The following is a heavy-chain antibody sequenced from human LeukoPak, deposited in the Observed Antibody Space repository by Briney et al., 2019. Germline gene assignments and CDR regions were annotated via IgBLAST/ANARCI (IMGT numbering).Heavy chain of an antibody. CDR2: ISERGGST. Sequence: GGSLRLSCVVSGISLSNYAMTWVRQAPGKGLEWVSEISERGGSTSYADSVKGRFTISRDTSLNTLYPQMNNLRAEDTAVYFCAKRGVVIRGILIIGYHQEAYNYDCWGQGVLVTVSS. D-gene: IGHD3-10*01. J-gene: IGHJ4*02. CDR3: AKRGVVIRGILIIGYHQEAYNYDC. CDR1: GISLSNYA. V-gene: IGHV3-23*01.